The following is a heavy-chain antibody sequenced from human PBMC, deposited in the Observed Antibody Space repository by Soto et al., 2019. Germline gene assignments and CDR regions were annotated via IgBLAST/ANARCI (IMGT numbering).Heavy chain of an antibody. CDR3: AKVRYSSPMGYYYGMDV. D-gene: IGHD6-19*01. Sequence: QAQLEQSGGEVKKPGSSVKVSCKASRVAFSKFIVTWVRQAPGLGLEWVGGIIPIFGTANYAKKFQGRVTITADESTSTSYMEVNNLRSEETAVYYCAKVRYSSPMGYYYGMDVWGQGTTVTVSS. J-gene: IGHJ6*02. V-gene: IGHV1-69*01. CDR1: RVAFSKFI. CDR2: IIPIFGTA.